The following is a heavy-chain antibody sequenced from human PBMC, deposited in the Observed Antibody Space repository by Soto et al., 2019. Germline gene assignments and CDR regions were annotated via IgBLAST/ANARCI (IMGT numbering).Heavy chain of an antibody. CDR1: GYTFTSYA. J-gene: IGHJ6*02. CDR3: AIKAQVVPAAMSRVAYYGMDV. V-gene: IGHV1-3*01. CDR2: INAGNGNT. D-gene: IGHD2-2*01. Sequence: GASVKVSCKASGYTFTSYAMHWVRQAPGQRLEWMGWINAGNGNTKYSQKFQGRVTITRDTSAGTAYMELSSLRSEDTAVYYCAIKAQVVPAAMSRVAYYGMDVWGQGTTVTVSS.